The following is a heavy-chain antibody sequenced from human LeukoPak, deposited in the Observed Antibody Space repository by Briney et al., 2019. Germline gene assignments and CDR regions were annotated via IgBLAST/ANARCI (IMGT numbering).Heavy chain of an antibody. CDR3: ARYEGGLLGSSGVYYYYGMDV. D-gene: IGHD3-22*01. CDR1: GFTVSSNY. J-gene: IGHJ6*02. CDR2: IYSGGST. Sequence: GGSLRLSCAASGFTVSSNYMSWVRQAPGKGLEWVSVIYSGGSTYYADSVKGRFTISRDNSKNTLYLQMNSLRAEDTAVYYCARYEGGLLGSSGVYYYYGMDVWGQGTTVTVSS. V-gene: IGHV3-66*01.